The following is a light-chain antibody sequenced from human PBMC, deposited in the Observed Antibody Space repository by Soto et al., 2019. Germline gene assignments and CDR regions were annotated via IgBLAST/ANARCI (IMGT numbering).Light chain of an antibody. CDR3: KLYNNWSPMT. CDR2: GAS. J-gene: IGKJ1*01. Sequence: EIVMTQSPATLSVSPGERATLSCRASQSVSSNLAWYQQKPGQAPRLLIYGASTRATGIPARFSGSGSGTAFTLPISSMQSEDFAVYYCKLYNNWSPMTFGQGTKVEI. V-gene: IGKV3-15*01. CDR1: QSVSSN.